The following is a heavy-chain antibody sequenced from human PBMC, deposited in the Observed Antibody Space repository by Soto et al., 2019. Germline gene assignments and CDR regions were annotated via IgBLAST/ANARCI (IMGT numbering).Heavy chain of an antibody. J-gene: IGHJ6*02. D-gene: IGHD3-3*01. CDR1: GGSISSYY. CDR2: IYYSGST. V-gene: IGHV4-59*01. CDR3: ARGAIFGVVMDV. Sequence: SETLTLTCTVSGGSISSYYWSWIRQPPGKGLEWIGYIYYSGSTNYNPSLKSRVTISVDTSKNQFSLKLSSVTAADTAVYYCARGAIFGVVMDVWGQGTTVTVSS.